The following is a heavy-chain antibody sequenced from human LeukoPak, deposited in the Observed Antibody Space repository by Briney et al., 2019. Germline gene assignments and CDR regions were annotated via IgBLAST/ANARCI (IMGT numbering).Heavy chain of an antibody. CDR3: ARDGEDPSYYYDSSGYPGSY. J-gene: IGHJ4*02. V-gene: IGHV1-69*05. Sequence: SVKVSCKASGGTFSSYAISWVRQAPGQGLEWMGGIIPIFGTANYAQKFQGRVTITTDESTSTAYMELRSLRSDDTAVYYCARDGEDPSYYYDSSGYPGSYWGQGTLVTVSS. CDR1: GGTFSSYA. D-gene: IGHD3-22*01. CDR2: IIPIFGTA.